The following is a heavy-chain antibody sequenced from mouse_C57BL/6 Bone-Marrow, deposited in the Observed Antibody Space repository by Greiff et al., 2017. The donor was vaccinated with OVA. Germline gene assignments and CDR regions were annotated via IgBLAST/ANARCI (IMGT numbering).Heavy chain of an antibody. CDR1: GYTFTDYN. D-gene: IGHD4-1*01. V-gene: IGHV1-18*01. CDR2: INPNNGGT. Sequence: EVQLQQSGPELVKPGASVKIPCKASGYTFTDYNMDWVKQSHGKSLEWIGDINPNNGGTIYNQKFKGKATLTVDKSSSTAYMELRSLTSEDTAVYYCARSELGHWYFDVWGTGTTVTVSS. J-gene: IGHJ1*03. CDR3: ARSELGHWYFDV.